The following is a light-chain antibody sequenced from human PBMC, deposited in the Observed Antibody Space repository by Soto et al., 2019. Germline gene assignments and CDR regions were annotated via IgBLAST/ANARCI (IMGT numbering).Light chain of an antibody. V-gene: IGLV8-61*01. J-gene: IGLJ3*02. CDR3: VLYMGNGISV. Sequence: QTVVTQEPSFSVSPGGTVTFTCGLRSGSVSTSYYPSWYQQTPGQAPRTLIYSTNTRSSGVPDRFSGSILGNKAALTLTGAHADYESNYYCVLYMGNGISVFGGGTKVTVL. CDR1: SGSVSTSYY. CDR2: STN.